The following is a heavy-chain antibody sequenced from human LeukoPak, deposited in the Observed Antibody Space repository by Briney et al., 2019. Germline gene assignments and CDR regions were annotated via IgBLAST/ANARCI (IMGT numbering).Heavy chain of an antibody. D-gene: IGHD3-22*01. CDR3: AREAGYDSSGYYDYYYYMDV. J-gene: IGHJ6*03. CDR2: INPNSGGT. V-gene: IGHV1-2*02. CDR1: GYTFTGYY. Sequence: ASVKVSCKASGYTFTGYYMHWVRQAPGRGLEWMGWINPNSGGTNYAQKFQGRVTMTRDTSISTAYMELSRLRSDDTAVYYCAREAGYDSSGYYDYYYYMDVWGKGTTVTVSS.